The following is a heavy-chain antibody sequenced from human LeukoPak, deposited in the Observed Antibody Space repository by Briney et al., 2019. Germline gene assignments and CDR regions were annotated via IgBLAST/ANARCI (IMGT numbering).Heavy chain of an antibody. D-gene: IGHD6-25*01. CDR2: ILENGSRQ. CDR3: ARVQGGGYRTADF. CDR1: GFIFSNCM. J-gene: IGHJ4*02. Sequence: PGGSLRLSCAASGFIFSNCMMHWVRQAPGKGLDWVAVILENGSRQYYADSVKGRFTISRDNSKNILFLEMNSLRSEDTAMYYCARVQGGGYRTADFWGQGTLVTVSS. V-gene: IGHV3-30*04.